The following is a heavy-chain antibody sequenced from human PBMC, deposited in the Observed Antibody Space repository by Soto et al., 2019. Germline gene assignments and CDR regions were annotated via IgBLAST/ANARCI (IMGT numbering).Heavy chain of an antibody. CDR3: ARYPKYYDTLKGRWFDP. D-gene: IGHD3-22*01. J-gene: IGHJ5*02. CDR2: INHSGST. V-gene: IGHV4-34*01. Sequence: QVQLQQWGAGLLKPAETLSLTSVVYGGSFSGYNWSWIRQPPGKGLEWLGEINHSGSTNYNSSLKSLITISVDTSKNQFSLKLSSVTAADTAVYYCARYPKYYDTLKGRWFDPWGQGTLVTVSS. CDR1: GGSFSGYN.